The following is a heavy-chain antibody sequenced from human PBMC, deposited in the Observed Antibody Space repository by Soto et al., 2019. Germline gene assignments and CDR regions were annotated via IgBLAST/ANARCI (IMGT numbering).Heavy chain of an antibody. J-gene: IGHJ4*02. Sequence: GASVKVSCKASGGTFSSYAISWVRQAPGQGLEWMGGIIPIFGTANYAQKFQGRVTITADESTSTAYMELSSLRSEDTAVYYCARDPGPMIVGVFDYRGQGTLVTVSS. CDR1: GGTFSSYA. V-gene: IGHV1-69*13. CDR2: IIPIFGTA. D-gene: IGHD3-22*01. CDR3: ARDPGPMIVGVFDY.